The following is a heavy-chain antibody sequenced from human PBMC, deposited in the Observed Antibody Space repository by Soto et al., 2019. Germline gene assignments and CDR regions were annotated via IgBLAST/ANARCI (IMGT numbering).Heavy chain of an antibody. Sequence: EVQLVESGGGLVQPGGSLRLSCAASGFTFSSNDMHWVRQATGKGLEWVSAIGTAGDTYYPGSVKGRFTISRENAKNPLYLQMNSLRAGDTAVYYCARFAVGQLYDYWGQGTLVTVSS. D-gene: IGHD6-13*01. CDR2: IGTAGDT. CDR3: ARFAVGQLYDY. V-gene: IGHV3-13*04. CDR1: GFTFSSND. J-gene: IGHJ4*02.